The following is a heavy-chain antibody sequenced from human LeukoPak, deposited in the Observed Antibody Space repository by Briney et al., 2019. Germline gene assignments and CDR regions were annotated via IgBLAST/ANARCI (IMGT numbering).Heavy chain of an antibody. J-gene: IGHJ4*02. Sequence: GGSLRLSCAASGFTFRSYAIYWVRQPPGKGLEWVSGISGSGGDTYFADSVKDRFTISRDNSKNTVFLQMDSLRAEDTAVYYCAKTTAGYSSGRYPGWPIDYWGQGTLVTVSS. CDR2: ISGSGGDT. CDR3: AKTTAGYSSGRYPGWPIDY. V-gene: IGHV3-23*01. CDR1: GFTFRSYA. D-gene: IGHD6-19*01.